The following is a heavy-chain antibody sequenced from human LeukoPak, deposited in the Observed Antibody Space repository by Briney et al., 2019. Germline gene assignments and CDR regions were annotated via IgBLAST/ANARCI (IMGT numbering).Heavy chain of an antibody. CDR2: IYHSGST. V-gene: IGHV4-59*01. CDR1: GGSISTYY. Sequence: PSETLSLTCTLSGGSISTYYWSWIRQPPGKGLEWIGYIYHSGSTNYSPSLKSRVTISADTSKNQFSLKLSSVTAADTAVYYCARGGGYASPIGYWGQGALVTVSS. CDR3: ARGGGYASPIGY. J-gene: IGHJ4*02. D-gene: IGHD5-12*01.